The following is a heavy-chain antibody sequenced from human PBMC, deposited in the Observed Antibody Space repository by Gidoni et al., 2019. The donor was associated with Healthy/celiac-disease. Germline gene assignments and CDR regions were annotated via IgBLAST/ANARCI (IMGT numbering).Heavy chain of an antibody. Sequence: QVQLQQWGAGLLKPSETLSLTCAVSGGSFSGYYWSWIRQPPGKGLEWIGEINHSGSTNYNPSLKSRVTISVDTSKNQFSLKLSSVTAADTAVYYCARRTVTWNIARDYGMDVWGQGTTVTVSS. V-gene: IGHV4-34*01. D-gene: IGHD1-1*01. CDR2: INHSGST. CDR1: GGSFSGYY. J-gene: IGHJ6*02. CDR3: ARRTVTWNIARDYGMDV.